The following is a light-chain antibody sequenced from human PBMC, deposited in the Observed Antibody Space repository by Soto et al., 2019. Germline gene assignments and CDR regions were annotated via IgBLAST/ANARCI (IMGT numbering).Light chain of an antibody. CDR1: QGISSY. Sequence: AIRMTQSPSSLSASTGDRVTITCRASQGISSYLAWYQQKPGKAPKLLIYAASTLQSGVPSRFSGSGSGTDFTLTISCLQSKDFATYYCQQYYSYPRYTFGQGTKLEIK. V-gene: IGKV1-8*01. CDR3: QQYYSYPRYT. CDR2: AAS. J-gene: IGKJ2*01.